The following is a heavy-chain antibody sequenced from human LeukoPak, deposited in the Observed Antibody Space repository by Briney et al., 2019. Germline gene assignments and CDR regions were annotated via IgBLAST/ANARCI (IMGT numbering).Heavy chain of an antibody. CDR1: GFTFSSYA. J-gene: IGHJ6*02. CDR2: VVGGGAT. CDR3: AKDVTYGSGSYYTAYYYYGMDV. D-gene: IGHD3-10*01. V-gene: IGHV3-23*01. Sequence: GGSLRLSCAASGFTFSSYAMTWVRQAPGKGLEWVSTVVGGGATFYADSVKGRFTISRDNSKNTLYLQMNSLRGDDTAVYYCAKDVTYGSGSYYTAYYYYGMDVWGQGTTVTVSS.